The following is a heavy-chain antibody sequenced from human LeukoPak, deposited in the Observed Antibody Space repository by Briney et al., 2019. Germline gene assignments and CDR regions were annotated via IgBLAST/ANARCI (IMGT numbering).Heavy chain of an antibody. CDR2: INHSGST. Sequence: KPSETLSLTCAVYGGSFSGYYWSWLRQPPGKGLEWIGEINHSGSTKYNPSLKSRVTISVDTSKNQFSLKLSSVTAADTAAYYCARGKIIWSTPGGNWFDPWGQGTLVTVSS. CDR1: GGSFSGYY. CDR3: ARGKIIWSTPGGNWFDP. D-gene: IGHD5/OR15-5a*01. V-gene: IGHV4-34*01. J-gene: IGHJ5*02.